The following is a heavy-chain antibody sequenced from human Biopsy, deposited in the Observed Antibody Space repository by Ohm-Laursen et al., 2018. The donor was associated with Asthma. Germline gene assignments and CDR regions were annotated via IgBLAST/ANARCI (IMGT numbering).Heavy chain of an antibody. D-gene: IGHD2/OR15-2a*01. V-gene: IGHV3-23*01. CDR2: ISGSSIII. CDR3: ARDESFSMASGSWFDP. CDR1: GFNFGNYA. Sequence: SLRLSCTASGFNFGNYAMAWVRQAPGKGLEWVSTISGSSIIIHYGGSVKGRFTISGDNSKNTMYLVMNSLRPEDTAVYYCARDESFSMASGSWFDPWGQGTLVTVSS. J-gene: IGHJ5*02.